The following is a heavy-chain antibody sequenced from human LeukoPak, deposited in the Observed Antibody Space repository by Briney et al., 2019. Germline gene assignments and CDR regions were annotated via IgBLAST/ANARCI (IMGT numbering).Heavy chain of an antibody. V-gene: IGHV3-23*01. CDR1: GFTFSSYA. Sequence: GGSLRLSCAASGFTFSSYAMSWVRQAPGKGLEWVSAISGSGGSTYYACSVKGRITISRDNSKNTLYLQVNSLRAEDTAVYYCAKDSRVTWRYNWFDPWGQGTLVTVSS. CDR3: AKDSRVTWRYNWFDP. J-gene: IGHJ5*02. D-gene: IGHD4-17*01. CDR2: ISGSGGST.